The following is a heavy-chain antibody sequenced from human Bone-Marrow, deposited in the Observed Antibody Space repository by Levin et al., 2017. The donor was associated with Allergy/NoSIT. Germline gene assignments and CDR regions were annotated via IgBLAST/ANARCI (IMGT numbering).Heavy chain of an antibody. CDR2: IWYDGSNK. D-gene: IGHD5-12*01. CDR1: GFTFSSYG. Sequence: PGGSLRLSCAASGFTFSSYGMHWVRQAPGKGLEWVAVIWYDGSNKYYADSVKGRFTISRDNSKNTLYLQMNSLRAEDTAVYYCARDFSGYDYSFDYWGQGTLVTVSS. J-gene: IGHJ4*02. CDR3: ARDFSGYDYSFDY. V-gene: IGHV3-33*01.